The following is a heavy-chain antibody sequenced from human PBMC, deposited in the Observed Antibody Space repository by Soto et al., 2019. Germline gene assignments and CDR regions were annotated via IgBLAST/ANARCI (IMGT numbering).Heavy chain of an antibody. V-gene: IGHV4-30-4*01. CDR3: ARDTGTYPYYLDY. CDR2: IHHSGST. CDR1: GGSISSGENF. J-gene: IGHJ4*02. D-gene: IGHD1-26*01. Sequence: SETLSLTCAVSGGSISSGENFWNWIRQSPGKGLEWIGYIHHSGSTYYNPSLKSRLTISVDTSKNQISLKLNSVTAADTAVYYCARDTGTYPYYLDYWGQGTLVTVSS.